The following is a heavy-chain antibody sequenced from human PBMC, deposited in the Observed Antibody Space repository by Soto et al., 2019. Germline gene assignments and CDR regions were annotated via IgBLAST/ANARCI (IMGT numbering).Heavy chain of an antibody. J-gene: IGHJ4*02. D-gene: IGHD3-10*01. CDR2: ISTYNGNT. V-gene: IGHV1-18*01. Sequence: QVQLVQSGAEVKKPGASVKVSCKASGYTFTSYGISWVRQAPGQGLEWMGWISTYNGNTKYAQKLQGRVTMTTDTATSAAYMELRSLRSDDTAGFYCAREMVRGVGSDYWGQGTLVTVSS. CDR1: GYTFTSYG. CDR3: AREMVRGVGSDY.